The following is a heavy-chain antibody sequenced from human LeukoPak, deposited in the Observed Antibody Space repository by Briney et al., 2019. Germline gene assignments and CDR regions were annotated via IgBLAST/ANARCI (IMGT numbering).Heavy chain of an antibody. CDR3: AKEIYGDSTGARFQH. V-gene: IGHV3-23*01. D-gene: IGHD4-17*01. CDR2: LSGSGGST. Sequence: PGRSLRLSCAASGFTLSSYGMYWVRQAPGKGLEWVSVLSGSGGSTYYADSVKGRFTVSRDNSKNTVYLQMNSLRAEDTAVYYCAKEIYGDSTGARFQHWGQGTLLTVSS. CDR1: GFTLSSYG. J-gene: IGHJ1*01.